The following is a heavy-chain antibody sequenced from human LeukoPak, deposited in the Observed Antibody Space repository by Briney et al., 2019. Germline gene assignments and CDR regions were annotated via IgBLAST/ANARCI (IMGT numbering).Heavy chain of an antibody. V-gene: IGHV1-46*01. CDR3: TREAAYGDFDY. CDR2: SNPSGGTT. Sequence: ASVKVSCKASGYTFTSYYIHWVRQAPGQGLEWMGISNPSGGTTKYAQRFQGRVTMTRDTSTSTVYMELSSLRSDDTAVYSCTREAAYGDFDYWGQGTLVTVSS. D-gene: IGHD4-17*01. J-gene: IGHJ4*02. CDR1: GYTFTSYY.